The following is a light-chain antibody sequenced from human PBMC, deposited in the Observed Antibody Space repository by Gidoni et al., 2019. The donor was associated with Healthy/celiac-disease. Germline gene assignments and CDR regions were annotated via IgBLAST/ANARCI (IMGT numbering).Light chain of an antibody. V-gene: IGLV1-47*02. Sequence: QSVLTQPPSASGTPGQRVTISCSGSSSTIGSNYVYWYQQLPGTAPKLLIYSNNQRPSGVPDRFSGSKSGTSASLAISGLRSEDEADYYCAAWDDSLSADVVFGGGTKLTVL. J-gene: IGLJ2*01. CDR1: SSTIGSNY. CDR3: AAWDDSLSADVV. CDR2: SNN.